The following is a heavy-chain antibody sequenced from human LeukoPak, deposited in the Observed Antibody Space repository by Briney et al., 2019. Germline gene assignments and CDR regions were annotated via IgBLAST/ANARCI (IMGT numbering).Heavy chain of an antibody. CDR3: AKDSYYYDSSGYYIGAFVHTS. D-gene: IGHD3-22*01. V-gene: IGHV3-23*01. Sequence: GGSLRLSCAASGFTFSSYAMSWVRQAPGKGLEWVSAISGSGGSTYYADSVKGRFTISRDNSKNTLYLQMNSLRAEDTAVYYCAKDSYYYDSSGYYIGAFVHTSWGQGTLVTVSS. CDR1: GFTFSSYA. CDR2: ISGSGGST. J-gene: IGHJ5*02.